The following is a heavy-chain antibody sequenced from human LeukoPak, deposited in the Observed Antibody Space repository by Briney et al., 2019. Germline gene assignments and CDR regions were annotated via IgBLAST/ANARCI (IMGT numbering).Heavy chain of an antibody. D-gene: IGHD6-13*01. Sequence: GGSLRLSCAASGFTFSSYAMSWVRQAPGKGLEWVSGISGSGDSTYYADSVKGRLTISRDNSKNTLHLQMNSLRAEDTAVYYCARLGSNPRRYFDYWGQGTLVTVSS. V-gene: IGHV3-23*01. CDR1: GFTFSSYA. J-gene: IGHJ4*02. CDR3: ARLGSNPRRYFDY. CDR2: ISGSGDST.